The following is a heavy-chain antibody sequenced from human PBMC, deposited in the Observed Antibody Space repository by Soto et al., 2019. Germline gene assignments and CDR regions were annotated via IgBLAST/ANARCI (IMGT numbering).Heavy chain of an antibody. V-gene: IGHV3-33*01. Sequence: QVQLVESGGGVVQPGRSLRLSCAASGFTFSSYGMHWVRQAPGKGLEWVAVIWYDGSNKYYADSVKGRFTISRDNSKNTLYLQMNSLSAEDTAVYYCARTYDYIWGSYRRSFDAFDLWGQGTMVTVSS. D-gene: IGHD3-16*02. J-gene: IGHJ3*01. CDR1: GFTFSSYG. CDR2: IWYDGSNK. CDR3: ARTYDYIWGSYRRSFDAFDL.